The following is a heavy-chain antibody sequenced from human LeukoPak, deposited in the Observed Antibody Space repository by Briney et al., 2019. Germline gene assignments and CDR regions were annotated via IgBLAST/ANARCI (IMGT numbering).Heavy chain of an antibody. Sequence: SGGSLRLSCAASGFTFSSYAMSWVRQAPARGLEWVSSLRGDGETFYIDSVKARFTLSRDESRNTVYLQLNNLRVEDTAVYFCAKASWVSRADAVLWGQGTLVTVSS. CDR2: LRGDGET. V-gene: IGHV3-23*01. CDR1: GFTFSSYA. J-gene: IGHJ4*02. CDR3: AKASWVSRADAVL. D-gene: IGHD3-16*01.